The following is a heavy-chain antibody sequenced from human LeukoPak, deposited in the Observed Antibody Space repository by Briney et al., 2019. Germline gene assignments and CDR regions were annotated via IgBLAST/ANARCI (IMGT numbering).Heavy chain of an antibody. CDR1: GGTFDRYA. V-gene: IGHV1-69*05. CDR3: ASHFRSNHYYFYYMDV. CDR2: IAPIFGTP. Sequence: ASVKVSCKASGGTFDRYAISWVRQAPGRGLEWMGGIAPIFGTPNYAQNFQGRVTITTDESTSTAYMELSSLRSDDTAVYYCASHFRSNHYYFYYMDVWGTGTTVTVSS. D-gene: IGHD3-16*02. J-gene: IGHJ6*03.